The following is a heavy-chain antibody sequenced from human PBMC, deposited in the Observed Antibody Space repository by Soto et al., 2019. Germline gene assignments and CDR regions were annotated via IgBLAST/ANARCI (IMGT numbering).Heavy chain of an antibody. CDR1: GFTFSSYS. J-gene: IGHJ3*02. V-gene: IGHV3-21*01. CDR2: ISSSSSYI. D-gene: IGHD3-16*02. CDR3: ARDALEGYDCVWGSYRQGDAFDI. Sequence: EVQLVESGGGLVKPGGSLRLSCAASGFTFSSYSMNWVRQAPGKGLEWVSSISSSSSYIYYADSVKGRFTISRDNAKNSQDLQMNSLRAEDTAVYYCARDALEGYDCVWGSYRQGDAFDIWGQGTMVTVSS.